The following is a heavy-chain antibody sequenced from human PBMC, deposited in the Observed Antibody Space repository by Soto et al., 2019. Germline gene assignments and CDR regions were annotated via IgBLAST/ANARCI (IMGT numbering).Heavy chain of an antibody. J-gene: IGHJ5*02. Sequence: PSETLSLTCTVSGGSISSGGHHWSLIRQHPAQGLEWIGNIYYSGTTYYNPSLKSRATISAETSEDQLSLRLIAVTAADTAVYFCARLMATSWFIPSGQGTPVTVSS. CDR2: IYYSGTT. V-gene: IGHV4-31*03. CDR1: GGSISSGGHH. CDR3: ARLMATSWFIP.